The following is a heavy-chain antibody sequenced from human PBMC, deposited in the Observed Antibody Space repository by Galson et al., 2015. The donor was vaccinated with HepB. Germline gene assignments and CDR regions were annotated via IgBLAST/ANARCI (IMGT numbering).Heavy chain of an antibody. CDR1: GFTFSSYG. V-gene: IGHV3-30*18. Sequence: SLRLSCAASGFTFSSYGMHWVRQAPGKGLEWVAVISYDGSNKYYADSVKGRFTISRDNSKNTLYLQMNSLRAEDTAVYYCAKGRRGYCSSTSCFGVDYWGQGTLVTVSS. J-gene: IGHJ4*02. D-gene: IGHD2-2*01. CDR3: AKGRRGYCSSTSCFGVDY. CDR2: ISYDGSNK.